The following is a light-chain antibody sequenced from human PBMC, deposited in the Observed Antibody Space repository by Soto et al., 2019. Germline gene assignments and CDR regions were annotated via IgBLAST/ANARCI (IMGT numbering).Light chain of an antibody. CDR3: QQRSNWPLT. CDR2: DAS. Sequence: ETLMTQSPATLSLSPGERATLSCRASQSVRSYLAWYQQKPGQAPRLLIYDASNRATGVPARFSGSGSGTDFTLTISSLEPEDFAVYYCQQRSNWPLTFGGGTKVDIK. CDR1: QSVRSY. V-gene: IGKV3-11*01. J-gene: IGKJ4*01.